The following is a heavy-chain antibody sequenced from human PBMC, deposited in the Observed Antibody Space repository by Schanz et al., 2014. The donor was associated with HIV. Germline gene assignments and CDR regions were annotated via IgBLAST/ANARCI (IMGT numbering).Heavy chain of an antibody. Sequence: QEQLVESGGGVVQPGRSLRLSCVASGFNFNSYGMHWVRQAPGKGLEWVAVISYDGTKKHYADSVKGRFTISRDNSKNTLYLQMNSLRAEDTAVYNCAKPEYDSRGNSQSHFDYWGQGTLVTVSS. CDR3: AKPEYDSRGNSQSHFDY. V-gene: IGHV3-30*18. D-gene: IGHD3-22*01. CDR2: ISYDGTKK. J-gene: IGHJ4*02. CDR1: GFNFNSYG.